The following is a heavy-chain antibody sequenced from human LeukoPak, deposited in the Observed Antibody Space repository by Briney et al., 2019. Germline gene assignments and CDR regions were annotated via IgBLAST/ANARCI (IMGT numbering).Heavy chain of an antibody. D-gene: IGHD3-22*01. CDR1: GFTFGSYA. V-gene: IGHV3-23*01. Sequence: GGSLRLSCAASGFTFGSYAMSWVRQAPGKGLEWVSAISGSGGSTYYADSVKGRFTISRDNSKNTLYLQMNSLRAEDTAVYYCAKSAPAAYYYDSSGYLGYFDYWGQGTLVTVSS. CDR3: AKSAPAAYYYDSSGYLGYFDY. J-gene: IGHJ4*02. CDR2: ISGSGGST.